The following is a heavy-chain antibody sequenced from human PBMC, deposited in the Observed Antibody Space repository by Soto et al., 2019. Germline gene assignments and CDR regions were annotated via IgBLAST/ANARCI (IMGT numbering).Heavy chain of an antibody. CDR1: GFTFSNYA. CDR3: AKDKHNYVSDGDWLDP. D-gene: IGHD3-10*02. Sequence: EVQLLKSGGGLVQPGGSLRLSCVASGFTFSNYAMKWVRQAPGRGLEWISGITHRGDRTDYAESVKGRFTVSRDNSRDTLYLQMDRLRADDTAVYYCAKDKHNYVSDGDWLDPWGQGTLVTVST. V-gene: IGHV3-23*01. J-gene: IGHJ5*02. CDR2: ITHRGDRT.